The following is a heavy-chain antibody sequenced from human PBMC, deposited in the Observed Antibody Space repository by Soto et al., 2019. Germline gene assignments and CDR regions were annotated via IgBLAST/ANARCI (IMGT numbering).Heavy chain of an antibody. J-gene: IGHJ6*02. V-gene: IGHV1-46*01. D-gene: IGHD2-2*01. CDR1: GYTFTSYY. Sequence: QVQLVQSGAEVKKPGASVKVSCKASGYTFTSYYMHWVRQAPGQGLEWMGIINPSGGSTSYAQKFQGRVTMTRDTATSTVYMELSSLRSEDTAVYYCAREPEGYYGMDVWGQGTTVTVSS. CDR3: AREPEGYYGMDV. CDR2: INPSGGST.